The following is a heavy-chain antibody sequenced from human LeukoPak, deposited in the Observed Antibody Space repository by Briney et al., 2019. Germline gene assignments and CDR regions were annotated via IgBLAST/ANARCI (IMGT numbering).Heavy chain of an antibody. CDR2: INSDGSST. Sequence: PGGSLRPSCAASGFTLSSYWMHWVRQAPGKGLVWVSRINSDGSSTSYADSVKGRFTISRDNAKNTLYLQMNSLRAEDTAVYYCARDPVMITFGGVTSWFDYWGQGTLVTVSS. J-gene: IGHJ4*02. CDR3: ARDPVMITFGGVTSWFDY. CDR1: GFTLSSYW. D-gene: IGHD3-16*01. V-gene: IGHV3-74*01.